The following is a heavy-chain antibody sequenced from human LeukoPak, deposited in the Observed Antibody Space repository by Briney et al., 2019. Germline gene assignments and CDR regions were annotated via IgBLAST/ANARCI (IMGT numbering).Heavy chain of an antibody. V-gene: IGHV4-59*08. Sequence: SETLSLTCTVSGGSISSYYWSWIRQPPGKGLEWIGYIFYSGSTNYNPSLKSRVTISVDTSKNQVSLKLRSVTAADTAVYYCARTNPSFDYWGQGTPDTVSS. CDR1: GGSISSYY. CDR2: IFYSGST. CDR3: ARTNPSFDY. J-gene: IGHJ4*02.